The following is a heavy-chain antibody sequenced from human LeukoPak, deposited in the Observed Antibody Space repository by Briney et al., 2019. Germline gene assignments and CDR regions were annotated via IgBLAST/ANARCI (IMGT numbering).Heavy chain of an antibody. CDR2: IIPIIGTP. D-gene: IGHD6-13*01. Sequence: SVKVSCKASGGTFSSNVISWVRQAPGQGLEWMGRIIPIIGTPDYAQKSQGRVTITADKSTNTAYMELASLKSEDTAVYYCARAGGSTWYVSLYYWGQGTLVTVSS. CDR1: GGTFSSNV. J-gene: IGHJ4*02. V-gene: IGHV1-69*04. CDR3: ARAGGSTWYVSLYY.